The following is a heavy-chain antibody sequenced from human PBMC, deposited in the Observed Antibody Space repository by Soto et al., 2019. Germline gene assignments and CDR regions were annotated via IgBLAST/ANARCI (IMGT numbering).Heavy chain of an antibody. Sequence: EEQLVESGGGLVRSGGSMRLSCAASGFTFSSSDMHWFRQVTGKGLEWVSAIGTGGDTYYPDSMKGRFIISRENAKNSLYLQMNSLRDEDTAVYFCVREGRSSTWYDWYFDLWGRGTLVTVSS. CDR2: IGTGGDT. CDR3: VREGRSSTWYDWYFDL. V-gene: IGHV3-13*01. J-gene: IGHJ2*01. D-gene: IGHD6-13*01. CDR1: GFTFSSSD.